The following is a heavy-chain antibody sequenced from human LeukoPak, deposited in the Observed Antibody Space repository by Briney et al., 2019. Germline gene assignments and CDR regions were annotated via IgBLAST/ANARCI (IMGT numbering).Heavy chain of an antibody. J-gene: IGHJ6*02. CDR1: GDSISSSY. D-gene: IGHD3-10*01. V-gene: IGHV4-4*07. CDR2: IYASGST. Sequence: SETLSLTCTVSGDSISSSYWSWIRQPAGKGLEWIGRIYASGSTNYSPSLESRATMSVDTSKNQFSLKLSSVTAADTAVYYCARGPGTSNYYYYYGMDVWGQGTTVTVSS. CDR3: ARGPGTSNYYYYYGMDV.